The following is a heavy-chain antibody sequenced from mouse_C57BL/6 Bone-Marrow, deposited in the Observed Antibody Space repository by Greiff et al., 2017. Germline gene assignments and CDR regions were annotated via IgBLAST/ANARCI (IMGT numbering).Heavy chain of an antibody. CDR2: ISDGGSYT. D-gene: IGHD3-2*02. V-gene: IGHV5-4*01. J-gene: IGHJ3*01. CDR3: AREGSSGSAWFAY. CDR1: GFTFSSYA. Sequence: DVMLVESGGGLVKPGGSLKLSCAASGFTFSSYAMSWVRQTPEKRLEWVATISDGGSYTYYPDNVKGRFTISRDNAKNNLYLQMSHLKSEDTAMYYCAREGSSGSAWFAYWGQGTLVTVSA.